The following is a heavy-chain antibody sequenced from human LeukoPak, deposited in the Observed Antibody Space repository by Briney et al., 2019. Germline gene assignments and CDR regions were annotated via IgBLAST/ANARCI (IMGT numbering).Heavy chain of an antibody. D-gene: IGHD2-21*01. J-gene: IGHJ4*02. CDR2: IAGGDDR. CDR3: AKRGEGLDY. V-gene: IGHV3-23*01. Sequence: GGSLRLSCAASGFIFSPYAMSWVRQAPGKGLEWVAGIAGGDDRFYADSVKGRFTISRDNSKNTLYLQMNSLRAEDTAVYYCAKRGEGLDYWGQGTLVTVSS. CDR1: GFIFSPYA.